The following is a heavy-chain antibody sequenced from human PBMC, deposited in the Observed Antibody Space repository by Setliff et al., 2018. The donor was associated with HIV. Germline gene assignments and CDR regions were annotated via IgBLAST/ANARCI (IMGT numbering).Heavy chain of an antibody. V-gene: IGHV4-34*01. Sequence: SLTCAVYGGSFSGYYWSWIRQPPGKGLEWIGEINHSGSTNYNPSLKSRVTISVDKSKNQFSLKLSSVTAADTAVYYCAKDRRVGATSLSAFDIWGQGTMVTVSS. CDR2: INHSGST. CDR1: GGSFSGYY. J-gene: IGHJ3*02. D-gene: IGHD1-26*01. CDR3: AKDRRVGATSLSAFDI.